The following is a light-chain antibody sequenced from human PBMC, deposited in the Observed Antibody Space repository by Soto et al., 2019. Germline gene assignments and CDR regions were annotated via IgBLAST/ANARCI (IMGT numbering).Light chain of an antibody. CDR1: SSDVGGYNY. J-gene: IGLJ3*02. CDR3: SSYTSSSTLV. CDR2: EVN. Sequence: QSVLTQPPSASGSPGQSVTISCTGTSSDVGGYNYVSWYQQHPGKVPKLMIYEVNKRPSGVPDRFSGSKSGNTASLTVSGLQAEDEADYYCSSYTSSSTLVFGGGTKLTVL. V-gene: IGLV2-8*01.